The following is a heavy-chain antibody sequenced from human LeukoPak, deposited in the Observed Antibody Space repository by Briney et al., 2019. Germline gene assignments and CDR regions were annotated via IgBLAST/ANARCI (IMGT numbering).Heavy chain of an antibody. CDR2: INAGNGNT. V-gene: IGHV1-3*01. J-gene: IGHJ4*02. Sequence: PRASVKVSCKASGYTFTSYAVHWVRQAPGQRLEWMGWINAGNGNTRYSQKFQGRVTIIRDTSASTAYMGLSSLRSEDTAVYYCARDRDDSSGYYYAVDFDYWGQGTLVTVSS. CDR1: GYTFTSYA. D-gene: IGHD3-22*01. CDR3: ARDRDDSSGYYYAVDFDY.